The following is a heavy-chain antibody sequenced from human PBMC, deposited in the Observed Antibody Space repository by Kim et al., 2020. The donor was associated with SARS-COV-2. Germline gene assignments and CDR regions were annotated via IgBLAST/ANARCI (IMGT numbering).Heavy chain of an antibody. CDR3: ARLSGYCSSTSCWAGDYFDY. D-gene: IGHD2-2*01. CDR1: GYSFTSYW. CDR2: IYPGDSDT. Sequence: GESLKISFKGSGYSFTSYWIGWVRQMPGKGLEWMGIIYPGDSDTRYSPSFQGQVTISADKSISTAYLQWSSLKASDTAMYYCARLSGYCSSTSCWAGDYFDYWGQGTLVIVSS. V-gene: IGHV5-51*01. J-gene: IGHJ4*02.